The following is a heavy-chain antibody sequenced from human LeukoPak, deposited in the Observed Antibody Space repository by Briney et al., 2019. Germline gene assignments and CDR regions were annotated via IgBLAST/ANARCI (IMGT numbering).Heavy chain of an antibody. Sequence: ASVKVSCKASGYTFTGYYMHWVRQAPGQGLEWMGWISAYNGNTNYAQKLQGRVTMTTDTSTSTAYMELRSLRSDDTAVYYCARDYSPDYYYYYMDVWGKGTTVTVSS. V-gene: IGHV1-18*04. CDR2: ISAYNGNT. CDR1: GYTFTGYY. J-gene: IGHJ6*03. CDR3: ARDYSPDYYYYYMDV. D-gene: IGHD2-15*01.